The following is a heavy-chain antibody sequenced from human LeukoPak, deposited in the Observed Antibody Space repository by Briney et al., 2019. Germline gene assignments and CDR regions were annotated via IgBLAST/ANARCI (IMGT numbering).Heavy chain of an antibody. V-gene: IGHV3-23*01. Sequence: TGGSLRLSCAASGFTFSSNAMSWARQAPGGGLEWVSVITGNTGSTYYADSVKGRFTISRDNSKNTLSLQMNSLRAEDTAVYYCAKSAGYRYGSRYHFDYGGQGTLVTVSS. CDR1: GFTFSSNA. D-gene: IGHD5-18*01. CDR3: AKSAGYRYGSRYHFDY. CDR2: ITGNTGST. J-gene: IGHJ4*02.